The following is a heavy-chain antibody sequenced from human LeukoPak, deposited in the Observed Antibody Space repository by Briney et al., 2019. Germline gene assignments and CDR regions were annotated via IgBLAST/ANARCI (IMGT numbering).Heavy chain of an antibody. D-gene: IGHD3-10*01. CDR1: GFTFSSYG. Sequence: GGSLRLSCAASGFTFSSYGMHWVRQAPGKGLEWVAFIRYDGSNKYYADSVKGRFTISRDNAKNSLYLQMNSLRAEDTAVYYCAVPPLSGSGSSRPLAGVDVWGQGTTVTVSS. CDR2: IRYDGSNK. CDR3: AVPPLSGSGSSRPLAGVDV. V-gene: IGHV3-30*02. J-gene: IGHJ6*02.